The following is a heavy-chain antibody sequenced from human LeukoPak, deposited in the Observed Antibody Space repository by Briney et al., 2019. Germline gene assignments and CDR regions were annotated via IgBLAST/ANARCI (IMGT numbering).Heavy chain of an antibody. CDR3: AKPDGDYVGQLDAFDI. D-gene: IGHD4-17*01. V-gene: IGHV3-23*01. J-gene: IGHJ3*02. CDR2: ISGSGHNT. Sequence: PGGSLRLSCAASGFTFSNDGMNWGRQAPGEGLEWGSAISGSGHNTYYADSVKARFTISRDNSKNTLYPQMNSLRAEDTAVFYCAKPDGDYVGQLDAFDIWGQGTMVTVSS. CDR1: GFTFSNDG.